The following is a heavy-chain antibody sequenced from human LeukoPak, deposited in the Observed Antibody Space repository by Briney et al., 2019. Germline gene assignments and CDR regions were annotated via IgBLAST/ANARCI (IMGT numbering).Heavy chain of an antibody. CDR3: ARDSSGWYFDY. Sequence: SETLSLTCAVSGGSISSGGYSWSWIRQPPGKGLEWIGYIYHSGSTYYNPSLKSRVTISVDTSKNQFSLKLSSVTAADTAVYYCARDSSGWYFDYWGQGTLVTVSS. CDR2: IYHSGST. V-gene: IGHV4-30-2*01. J-gene: IGHJ4*02. CDR1: GGSISSGGYS. D-gene: IGHD6-19*01.